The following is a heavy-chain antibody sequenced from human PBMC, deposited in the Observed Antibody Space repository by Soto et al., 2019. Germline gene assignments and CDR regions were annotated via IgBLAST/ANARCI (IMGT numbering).Heavy chain of an antibody. J-gene: IGHJ4*02. D-gene: IGHD3-16*02. CDR3: ARAYYDHLWGSYRFDY. CDR2: IKEDGNVK. Sequence: EVQLVESGGGLVQPGGSLRVSCAASGFTFSRFWLSWVRQAPGKGLEWVANIKEDGNVKYYVDSVRGRFTISRDNAKNSLYLQMDSLRXEDTAVYYCARAYYDHLWGSYRFDYWGQGTLVTVSS. CDR1: GFTFSRFW. V-gene: IGHV3-7*01.